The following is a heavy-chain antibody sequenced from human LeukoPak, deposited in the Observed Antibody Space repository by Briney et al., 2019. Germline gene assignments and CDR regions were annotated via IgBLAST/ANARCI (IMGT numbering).Heavy chain of an antibody. CDR1: GGSFSGYY. V-gene: IGHV4-34*01. D-gene: IGHD6-13*01. CDR3: ARGDSSSWPRPFDY. CDR2: INHSGST. J-gene: IGHJ4*02. Sequence: SETLSLTCAVYGGSFSGYYWSWIRQPPGKGLEWIGEINHSGSTNYNPSLKSRVTISVDTSKNQFSLKLSSVTAADTAVYYCARGDSSSWPRPFDYRGQGTLVTVSS.